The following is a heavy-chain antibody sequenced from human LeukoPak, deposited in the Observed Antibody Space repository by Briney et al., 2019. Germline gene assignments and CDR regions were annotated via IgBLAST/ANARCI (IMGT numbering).Heavy chain of an antibody. V-gene: IGHV1-46*01. D-gene: IGHD4-17*01. J-gene: IGHJ4*02. CDR2: INPSGGST. CDR1: GYTXTSYY. Sequence: ASVKVSCKASGYTXTSYYMHGVRQAPGQGLEWMGIINPSGGSTTYAQKFQGRVTMTRDTSTCTVYMQLSSLRSEDTAVYYCARVGRSSYGAFDYWGQGTLVTVSS. CDR3: ARVGRSSYGAFDY.